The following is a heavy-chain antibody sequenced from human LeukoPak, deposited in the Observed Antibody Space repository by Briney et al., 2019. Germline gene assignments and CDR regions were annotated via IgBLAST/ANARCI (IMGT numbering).Heavy chain of an antibody. J-gene: IGHJ6*03. CDR1: GGSISSYY. CDR3: ARAGYGDYPNYYYXYMXV. CDR2: IYYSGST. Sequence: PSETLSLTCTVSGGSISSYYWSWIRQPPGKGLEWIGYIYYSGSTNYNPSLKSRVTISVETSKNQFSLKLSSVTAADTAVYYCARAGYGDYPNYYYXYMXVWGKGTTVT. V-gene: IGHV4-59*01. D-gene: IGHD4-17*01.